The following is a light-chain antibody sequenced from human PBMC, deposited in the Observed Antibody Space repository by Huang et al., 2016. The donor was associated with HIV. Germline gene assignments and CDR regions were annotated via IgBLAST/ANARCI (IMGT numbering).Light chain of an antibody. J-gene: IGKJ1*01. V-gene: IGKV4-1*01. CDR3: QQHYSTPCT. CDR1: QSVLYSANKKHLPMNC. CDR2: CAS. Sequence: DIVMTQSQDSLAVPLGERATISCVSSQSVLYSANKKHLPMNCLAWYQKKPGQPPKLLIDCASSRASGVPDRFSGRGSGTDFTLTISSLQAEDVAVDYCQQHYSTPCTFGQGTKVEIK.